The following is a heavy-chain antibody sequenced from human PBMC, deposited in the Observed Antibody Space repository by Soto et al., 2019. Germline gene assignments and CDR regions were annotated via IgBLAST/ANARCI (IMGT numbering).Heavy chain of an antibody. CDR1: GCSVSSGSYY. J-gene: IGHJ4*02. V-gene: IGHV4-61*01. Sequence: SETLSLTFTVSGCSVSSGSYYWSWIRQPPGKGLECIVYIYYSGRTNYNPSLKSRVTISVYTSKNQFSLKLSSVTAADTAVYYCARDSHYYDSSGYYYAPYFDYWGQGTLVTVSS. CDR2: IYYSGRT. CDR3: ARDSHYYDSSGYYYAPYFDY. D-gene: IGHD3-22*01.